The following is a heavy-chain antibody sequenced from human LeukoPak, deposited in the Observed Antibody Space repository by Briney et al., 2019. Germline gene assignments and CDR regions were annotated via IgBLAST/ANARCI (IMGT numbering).Heavy chain of an antibody. CDR3: ATDDNWGPDY. CDR1: VDTFTDHF. J-gene: IGHJ4*02. CDR2: IHPGRGDT. Sequence: ASVKVSCKALVDTFTDHFFHWLRQAPGQGLEWMGWIHPGRGDTNYAQKFQGRVSLTRDTSISTAYMELSGLTSDDTPVYVCATDDNWGPDYWGQGTLVSVSS. V-gene: IGHV1-2*02. D-gene: IGHD7-27*01.